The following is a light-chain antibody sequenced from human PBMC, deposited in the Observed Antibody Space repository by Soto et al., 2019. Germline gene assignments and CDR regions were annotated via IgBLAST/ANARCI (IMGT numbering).Light chain of an antibody. CDR2: GAS. Sequence: EIVMTQSPATLSVSPGERATLSCRASQSVSSNLAWYQQKPGQAPRLLIYGASTRATGIPARFSGSGSGTEFTLTISSLQSEDFAVYYCQHYNNWPPWTFGQGTKAEIE. V-gene: IGKV3-15*01. J-gene: IGKJ1*01. CDR3: QHYNNWPPWT. CDR1: QSVSSN.